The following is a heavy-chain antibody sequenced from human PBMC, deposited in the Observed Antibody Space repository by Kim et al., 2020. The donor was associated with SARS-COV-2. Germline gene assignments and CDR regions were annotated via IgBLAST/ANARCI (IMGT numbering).Heavy chain of an antibody. CDR3: ARRQISSGWYYFDY. CDR2: INSDGSSI. V-gene: IGHV3-74*01. Sequence: GGSLRLSCAASGFTFSSHWMNWVHQAPGKGLEWVSRINSDGSSINYADAVKGRFTISRDNAKKTLYLQMNSLRAEDTAVYYCARRQISSGWYYFDYWG. J-gene: IGHJ4*01. D-gene: IGHD6-19*01. CDR1: GFTFSSHW.